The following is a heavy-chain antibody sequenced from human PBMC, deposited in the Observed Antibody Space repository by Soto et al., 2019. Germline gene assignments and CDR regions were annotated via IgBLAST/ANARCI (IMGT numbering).Heavy chain of an antibody. V-gene: IGHV3-15*01. CDR3: TKETDFWSGFDY. D-gene: IGHD3-3*01. CDR1: GLTFSNAW. Sequence: GGSLRLSCAASGLTFSNAWMSWVRQAPGKGLEWVGPITSKTDGGTTDYAAPAKGRFTISRDDSKNTFYLQMNSLKTEDTAVSYCTKETDFWSGFDYWGQGTLVTVSS. J-gene: IGHJ4*02. CDR2: ITSKTDGGTT.